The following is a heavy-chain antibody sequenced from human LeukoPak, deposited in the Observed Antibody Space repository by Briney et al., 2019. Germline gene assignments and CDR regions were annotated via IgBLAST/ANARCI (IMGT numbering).Heavy chain of an antibody. V-gene: IGHV3-7*01. J-gene: IGHJ3*02. CDR1: GFTFSSYA. Sequence: PGGSLRLSCAASGFTFSSYAMSWVRQAPGKGLEWVTNIKQDGSEKFYVDSVKGRFTISRDYAKNSLFLQMNSLRAEDTAVYYCARTRLPSCNSASCGDDPFDIWGQGTTVTVS. D-gene: IGHD2-2*01. CDR2: IKQDGSEK. CDR3: ARTRLPSCNSASCGDDPFDI.